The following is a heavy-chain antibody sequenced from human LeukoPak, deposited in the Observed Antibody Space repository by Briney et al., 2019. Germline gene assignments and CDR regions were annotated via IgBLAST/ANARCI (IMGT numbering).Heavy chain of an antibody. V-gene: IGHV4-38-2*02. D-gene: IGHD4-11*01. CDR3: ARALQDYNHMDV. CDR1: GYSISSGYY. J-gene: IGHJ6*03. CDR2: IYHSGST. Sequence: PSETLSLTCTVSGYSISSGYYWGWIRQPPGKGLEWIGSIYHSGSTYYNPSLKSRVTISVDTSKNQFSLKLSSVTAADTAVYYCARALQDYNHMDVWGKGTTVTVSS.